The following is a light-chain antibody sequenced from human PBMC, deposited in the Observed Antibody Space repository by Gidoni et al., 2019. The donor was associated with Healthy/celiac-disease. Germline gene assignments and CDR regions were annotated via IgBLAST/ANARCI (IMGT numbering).Light chain of an antibody. CDR1: QSLLHSNGYNY. Sequence: DIVMTQSPLSLLVTPGEPASISCRSSQSLLHSNGYNYLDWYLQKPGQSPQLLIYLGSNRASGVPERFSGSGSGTDFTLKISRVEAEDVGVYYCMQDLQSPRTFGQGTKLEIK. CDR2: LGS. CDR3: MQDLQSPRT. J-gene: IGKJ2*01. V-gene: IGKV2-28*01.